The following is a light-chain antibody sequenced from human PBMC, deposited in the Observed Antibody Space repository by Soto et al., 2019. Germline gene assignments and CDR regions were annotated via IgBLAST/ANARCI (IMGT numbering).Light chain of an antibody. J-gene: IGLJ2*01. V-gene: IGLV2-14*01. CDR1: SSDVGSYNS. CDR2: AVT. Sequence: QSALTQPASVSGSPGQSIAISCTGTSSDVGSYNSVSWYQQFPGKAPKLILYAVTNRPSGVSPRFSASKSGNTASLTVSGLQAEDEADYYCATYTPSGSQVFGGGTKVTVL. CDR3: ATYTPSGSQV.